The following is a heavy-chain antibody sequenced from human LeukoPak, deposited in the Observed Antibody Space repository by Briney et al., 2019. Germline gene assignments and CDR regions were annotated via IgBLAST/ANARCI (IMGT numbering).Heavy chain of an antibody. J-gene: IGHJ4*02. CDR3: ARDLSFDWFPYYFDY. CDR1: GGSIPTKNFY. Sequence: SETLSLTCTVSGGSIPTKNFYWGWIRQPPGKGLEWIGSVFYSGRTYYNPSLKSRVTIFVDPSKNQFSLNLRSVTAADTAIYYCARDLSFDWFPYYFDYWGQGILVTVSS. CDR2: VFYSGRT. D-gene: IGHD3-9*01. V-gene: IGHV4-39*07.